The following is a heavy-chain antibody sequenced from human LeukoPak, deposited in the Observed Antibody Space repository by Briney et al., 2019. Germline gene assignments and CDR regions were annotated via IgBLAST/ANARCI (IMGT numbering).Heavy chain of an antibody. CDR2: IKQDGSEK. V-gene: IGHV3-7*01. CDR3: ARDPTSGADPIIYYYYGMDV. J-gene: IGHJ6*02. CDR1: GFTFSSYW. Sequence: GGSLRLSCAASGFTFSSYWMSWVRQAPGKGLEWVANIKQDGSEKYYVDSVKGRFTISRDNAKNSLYLQMNSLRAEDTAVYYCARDPTSGADPIIYYYYGMDVWGQGTTVTVSS. D-gene: IGHD1-1*01.